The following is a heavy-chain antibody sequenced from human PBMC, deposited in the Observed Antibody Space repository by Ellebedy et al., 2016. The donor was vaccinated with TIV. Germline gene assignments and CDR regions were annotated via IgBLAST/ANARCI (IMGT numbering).Heavy chain of an antibody. J-gene: IGHJ4*02. CDR2: ITSAGDT. V-gene: IGHV3-13*01. CDR3: ARATSGFDY. Sequence: GESLKISCAASGFTFSSHDMHWVRQPTGNGLEWVSGITSAGDTYYLGSVTVRFIISRDSAKNSLYLQMNSLRAEDTAVYYCARATSGFDYWGQGALATVSS. CDR1: GFTFSSHD. D-gene: IGHD5-24*01.